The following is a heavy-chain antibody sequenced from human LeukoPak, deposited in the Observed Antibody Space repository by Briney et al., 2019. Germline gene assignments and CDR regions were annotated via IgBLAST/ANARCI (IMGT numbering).Heavy chain of an antibody. Sequence: GESLKIPCKGSGYSFTNYWIGWMRQMPGKGLEWMGIIYPGDSDTRYSPSFQGQVTISADKSISTAYLQWSSLKASDTAMYYCARWLGYCSGGSCYSTKYYFDYWGQGTLVTVSS. V-gene: IGHV5-51*01. CDR2: IYPGDSDT. D-gene: IGHD2-15*01. CDR3: ARWLGYCSGGSCYSTKYYFDY. J-gene: IGHJ4*02. CDR1: GYSFTNYW.